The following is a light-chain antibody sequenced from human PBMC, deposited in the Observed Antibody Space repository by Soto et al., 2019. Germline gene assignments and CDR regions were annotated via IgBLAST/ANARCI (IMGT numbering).Light chain of an antibody. V-gene: IGKV1-17*03. J-gene: IGKJ1*01. CDR3: LLHTSSPPR. CDR2: AAS. CDR1: QGISNY. Sequence: IQMTQSPSSMSASVGDRVTITCRASQGISNYLAWFQEKPGKAPKRLIYAASHLQSGVPSRFSGSASGTELTLKIRSPQREDFAPYNCLLHTSSPPRFGPGAKAGIK.